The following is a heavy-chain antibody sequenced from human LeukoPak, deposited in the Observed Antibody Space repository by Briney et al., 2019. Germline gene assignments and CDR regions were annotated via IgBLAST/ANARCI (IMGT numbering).Heavy chain of an antibody. V-gene: IGHV3-7*01. D-gene: IGHD2-2*01. CDR3: ARDVRVVVVPAAIVWRRASNTYFDY. Sequence: GGSLRLSCAASGFTFSSYWMSWVRQAPGKGLEWVANIKQDGSENYYVDSVKGRFTISRDNAKNSLYLQMNSLRAEDTAVYYCARDVRVVVVPAAIVWRRASNTYFDYWGQGTLVTVSS. J-gene: IGHJ4*02. CDR1: GFTFSSYW. CDR2: IKQDGSEN.